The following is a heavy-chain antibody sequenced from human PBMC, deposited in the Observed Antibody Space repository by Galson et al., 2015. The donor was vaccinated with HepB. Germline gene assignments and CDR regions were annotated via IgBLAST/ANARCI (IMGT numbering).Heavy chain of an antibody. CDR3: ARDIAINWNLGAFDI. D-gene: IGHD1-1*01. J-gene: IGHJ3*02. CDR1: GFTFSDYY. CDR2: ISSSGSTI. V-gene: IGHV3-11*01. Sequence: SLRLSCAASGFTFSDYYMSWIRQAPGKGLEWVSYISSSGSTIYYADSVKGRFTISRDNAKNSLYLQMNSLRAEDTAVYYCARDIAINWNLGAFDIWGQGTMVTVSS.